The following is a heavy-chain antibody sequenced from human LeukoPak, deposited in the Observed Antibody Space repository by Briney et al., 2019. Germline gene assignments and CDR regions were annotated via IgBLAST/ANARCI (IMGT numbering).Heavy chain of an antibody. CDR3: ARVRPTYYYASSGYPDAFDI. J-gene: IGHJ3*02. CDR1: GGTFSSYA. V-gene: IGHV1-69*13. Sequence: SVKVSCKASGGTFSSYAISWVRQAPGQGLEWMGGIIPIFGTANYAQKFQGRVTITADESTSTAYMELSSLRSEDTAVYYCARVRPTYYYASSGYPDAFDIWGQGTMVTVSS. D-gene: IGHD3-22*01. CDR2: IIPIFGTA.